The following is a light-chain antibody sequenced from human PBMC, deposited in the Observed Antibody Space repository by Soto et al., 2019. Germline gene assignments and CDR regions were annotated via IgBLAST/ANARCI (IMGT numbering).Light chain of an antibody. CDR3: QVWDSSSDHLYV. V-gene: IGLV3-21*02. J-gene: IGLJ1*01. CDR2: DDS. Sequence: SYELTQPPSVSVAPGQTARIPCGGNNIGSNSVHWYPQKPGQAPVLVVYDDSDRPSGIPERFSGSNSGNTATLTISRVEAGDEADYYCQVWDSSSDHLYVFGTGTKVTVL. CDR1: NIGSNS.